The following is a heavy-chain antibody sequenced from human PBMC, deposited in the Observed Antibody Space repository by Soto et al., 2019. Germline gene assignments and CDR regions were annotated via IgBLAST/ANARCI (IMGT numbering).Heavy chain of an antibody. Sequence: SETLSLTCTVSGCSISSGGYYWSWIRQHPGKGLEWIGYIYYSGSTYYNPSLKSRVTISVDTSKNQFSLKLSSVTAADTAVYYCARLLPIVIVPAAMGLLDYWGQGTLVTVSS. CDR1: GCSISSGGYY. CDR3: ARLLPIVIVPAAMGLLDY. V-gene: IGHV4-31*03. D-gene: IGHD2-2*01. CDR2: IYYSGST. J-gene: IGHJ4*02.